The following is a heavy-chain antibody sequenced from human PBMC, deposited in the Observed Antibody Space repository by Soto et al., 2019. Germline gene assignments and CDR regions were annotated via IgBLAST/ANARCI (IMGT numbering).Heavy chain of an antibody. J-gene: IGHJ1*01. CDR1: GFTFSSYA. CDR3: AKAIAVAGSRYFQH. CDR2: ISGSGGST. Sequence: PGGSLRLSCAASGFTFSSYAMSWVRQAPGKGLEWVSAISGSGGSTYYADSVKGRFTISRDNSKNTLYLQMNSLSAEDTAVYYCAKAIAVAGSRYFQHWGQGTLVTVSS. V-gene: IGHV3-23*01. D-gene: IGHD6-19*01.